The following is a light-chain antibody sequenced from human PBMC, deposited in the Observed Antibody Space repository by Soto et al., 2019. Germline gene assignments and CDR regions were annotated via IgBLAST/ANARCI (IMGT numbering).Light chain of an antibody. V-gene: IGLV2-18*02. CDR3: SSYTSSTTVV. CDR1: SGDVGTYTR. CDR2: EVT. Sequence: QSALTQPPSVSGSPGQSVTISCTGTSGDVGTYTRVSWYQHPPGTAPKLMIYEVTNRPSGVPDRFSGSKSGNTASLTISGLQAEDEADYYFSSYTSSTTVVFCGGTKLTVL. J-gene: IGLJ2*01.